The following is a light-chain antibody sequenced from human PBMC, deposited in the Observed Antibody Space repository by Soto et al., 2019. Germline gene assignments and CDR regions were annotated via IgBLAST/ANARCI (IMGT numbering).Light chain of an antibody. CDR2: DAS. V-gene: IGKV3-11*01. CDR3: QQRSNRPPLT. Sequence: EVVLTQSPAILSLSPGERATLSCRASQSVGNFLTWYQQKTGQAPRLLIYDASTRATGIPARFSGSGSGKDVTLTISSLEPEDFAVYYCQQRSNRPPLTFGGGTKVDIX. CDR1: QSVGNF. J-gene: IGKJ4*01.